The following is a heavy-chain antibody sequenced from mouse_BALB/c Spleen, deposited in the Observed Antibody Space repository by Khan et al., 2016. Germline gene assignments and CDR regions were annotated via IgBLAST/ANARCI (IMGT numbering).Heavy chain of an antibody. J-gene: IGHJ1*01. D-gene: IGHD2-4*01. CDR3: ARGGYDYDWYFDV. CDR2: ISYSGNT. Sequence: EVQLQESGPGLVKPSQSLSLTCTVTDYSITSDYAWNWIRQFPGNKLEWMGYISYSGNTNYNPSLKSRISITRDTSKNQFFLQLNSVTSEDTATXYCARGGYDYDWYFDVWGAGTTVTVSS. V-gene: IGHV3-2*02. CDR1: DYSITSDYA.